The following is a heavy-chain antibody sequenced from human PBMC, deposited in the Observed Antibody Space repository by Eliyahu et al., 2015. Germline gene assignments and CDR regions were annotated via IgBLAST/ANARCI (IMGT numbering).Heavy chain of an antibody. J-gene: IGHJ4*02. CDR1: GFSLSTSGMC. D-gene: IGHD3-10*01. CDR2: IDWDDDK. V-gene: IGHV2-70*01. CDR3: ARAQYGSGSHYSDY. Sequence: QVTLRESGPALVKPTQTLTLTCTFSGFSLSTSGMCVSWIRQSPGKALEWLALIDWDDDKNYNTSLKTRLTISKDTSKNQVVLIMTDMDPVDTATYYCARAQYGSGSHYSDYWGQGTLVTVSS.